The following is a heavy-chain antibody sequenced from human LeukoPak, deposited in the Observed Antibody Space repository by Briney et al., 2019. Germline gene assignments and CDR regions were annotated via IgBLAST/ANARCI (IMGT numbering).Heavy chain of an antibody. V-gene: IGHV3-30-3*01. Sequence: PGRSLRLSCAASGSTFSSYLMHWVRQAPGKGLEWVAVISSDGSNTHYADSVKGRFTISRDNSKNTLYLQMNSQRAEDTALYYCARDGGYTFDYWGQRTPVTVSS. CDR3: ARDGGYTFDY. CDR2: ISSDGSNT. CDR1: GSTFSSYL. D-gene: IGHD6-13*01. J-gene: IGHJ4*02.